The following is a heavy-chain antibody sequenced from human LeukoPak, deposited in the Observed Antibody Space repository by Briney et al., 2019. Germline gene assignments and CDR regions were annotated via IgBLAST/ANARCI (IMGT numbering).Heavy chain of an antibody. CDR2: IYYSGST. CDR3: ARHLGATALYYYYYMDV. V-gene: IGHV4-59*08. J-gene: IGHJ6*03. D-gene: IGHD1-26*01. CDR1: GGSISSYY. Sequence: SETLSLTCTVSGGSISSYYWSWIRQPPGKGLEWIGYIYYSGSTNYNPSLKSRVTISVDTSKNQFSLKLTSVTAADTAVYYCARHLGATALYYYYYMDVWGKGTTVTVSS.